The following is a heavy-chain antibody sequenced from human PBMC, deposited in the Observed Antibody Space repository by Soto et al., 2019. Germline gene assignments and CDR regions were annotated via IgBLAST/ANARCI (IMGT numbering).Heavy chain of an antibody. V-gene: IGHV3-30*03. J-gene: IGHJ4*02. Sequence: PGGSLRLSCAASGFTFSSYGMHWVRQAPGKGLEWVAVISYDGSNKYYADSVKGRFTISRDNSKNTLYLQMNSLRSDDTATYYCARGRTEFDIFTAYIMGDFWGQGTQVTVSS. CDR2: ISYDGSNK. CDR3: ARGRTEFDIFTAYIMGDF. CDR1: GFTFSSYG. D-gene: IGHD3-9*01.